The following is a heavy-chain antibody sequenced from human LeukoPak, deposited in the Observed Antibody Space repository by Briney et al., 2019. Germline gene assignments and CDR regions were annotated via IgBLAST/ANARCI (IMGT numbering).Heavy chain of an antibody. V-gene: IGHV5-51*01. CDR3: ARRDCGGKHFDY. D-gene: IGHD4-23*01. Sequence: GESLKISCKGSGYSFTSYWIAWVRQMPGKGLEWMGIIYPGDSDIIYSPSFQGQVTISADKSINTAYLQWSSLKASDTAMYFCARRDCGGKHFDYWGQGTLVTVSS. CDR1: GYSFTSYW. CDR2: IYPGDSDI. J-gene: IGHJ4*02.